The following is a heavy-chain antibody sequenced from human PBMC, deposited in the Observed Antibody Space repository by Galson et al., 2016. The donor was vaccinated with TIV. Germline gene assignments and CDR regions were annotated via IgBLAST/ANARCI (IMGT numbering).Heavy chain of an antibody. Sequence: SLRLSCAASGFTFSTQSMNWFRQAPGRGLEWISYIRSSGAAIYYADSVKGRFTISRDNFKNSLYLQMNSLRAEDTAVYYCARGLGNSNYYTHRFDPWGHGTLVTVSS. CDR3: ARGLGNSNYYTHRFDP. V-gene: IGHV3-48*01. CDR2: IRSSGAAI. D-gene: IGHD4-11*01. J-gene: IGHJ5*02. CDR1: GFTFSTQS.